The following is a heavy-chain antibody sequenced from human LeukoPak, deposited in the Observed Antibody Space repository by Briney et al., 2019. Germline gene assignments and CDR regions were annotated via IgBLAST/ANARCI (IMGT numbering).Heavy chain of an antibody. D-gene: IGHD4-17*01. V-gene: IGHV4-34*01. CDR1: GGSFSDCY. CDR2: INHSGST. J-gene: IGHJ6*02. CDR3: ATTVTTSSYYYYGMDV. Sequence: SETLSLTCTVYGGSFSDCYWSWIRQPPGKGLEWIGEINHSGSTNYNPSLMSRVTISVDTSKNQFSLRLSSVTAADTAVYYCATTVTTSSYYYYGMDVWGQGTTVTVSS.